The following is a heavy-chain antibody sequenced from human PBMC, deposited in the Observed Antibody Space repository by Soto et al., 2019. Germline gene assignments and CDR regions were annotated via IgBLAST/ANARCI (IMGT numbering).Heavy chain of an antibody. Sequence: QVQLVQSGAEVKKAGASVKVSCKASGYSFTSYGISWVRQAPGQGLEWMGWISAYNGNTNYAQKLQGRVTMTTDTSTSTAYMELRRLRSDDTAVYYCARDRVPSQGHWLADFDYWGQGNLVTVSS. CDR2: ISAYNGNT. J-gene: IGHJ4*02. CDR3: ARDRVPSQGHWLADFDY. CDR1: GYSFTSYG. V-gene: IGHV1-18*01. D-gene: IGHD6-19*01.